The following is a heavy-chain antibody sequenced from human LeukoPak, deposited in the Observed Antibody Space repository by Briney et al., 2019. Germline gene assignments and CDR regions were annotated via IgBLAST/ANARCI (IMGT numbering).Heavy chain of an antibody. V-gene: IGHV3-23*01. CDR3: AKARSAGSADNIRGVPNY. CDR2: ISGSGGST. D-gene: IGHD3-10*01. Sequence: GGSLRLSCAASGFTFSSYAMSWVRQAPGKGLEWVSVISGSGGSTYYADSVKGRFTISRDSSKNTLYLQMNSLRAEDTAVYYCAKARSAGSADNIRGVPNYWGQGTLVTVSS. J-gene: IGHJ4*02. CDR1: GFTFSSYA.